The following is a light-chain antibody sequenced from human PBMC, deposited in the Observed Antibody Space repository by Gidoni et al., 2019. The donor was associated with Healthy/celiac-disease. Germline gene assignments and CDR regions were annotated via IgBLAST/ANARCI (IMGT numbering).Light chain of an antibody. CDR3: QQYYIYSIT. V-gene: IGKV1-8*01. J-gene: IGKJ5*01. CDR1: QGISSY. Sequence: AIRITQSPSSLSASTGDRVTITCRASQGISSYLAWYQQKPGKAPKLLIYAASTLQSGVPSRFSGSGSGTDFTLTISCLQSEDFATYYCQQYYIYSITFGQGTRLEIK. CDR2: AAS.